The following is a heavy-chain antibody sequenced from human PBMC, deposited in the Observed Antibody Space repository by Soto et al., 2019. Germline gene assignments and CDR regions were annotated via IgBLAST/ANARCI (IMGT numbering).Heavy chain of an antibody. CDR1: GLTFRIYC. CDR2: ISGDGSST. D-gene: IGHD5-18*01. V-gene: IGHV3-74*01. Sequence: RRLSCAASGLTFRIYCMHWGRQSPGKGLVWVSRISGDGSSTTYADSVRGRFTISRDNSKNTLYLQMNSLRAEDTAVYYCAKDITSGNKDTAMATNYSYYRMGVWGQGTTVTVS. CDR3: AKDITSGNKDTAMATNYSYYRMGV. J-gene: IGHJ6*02.